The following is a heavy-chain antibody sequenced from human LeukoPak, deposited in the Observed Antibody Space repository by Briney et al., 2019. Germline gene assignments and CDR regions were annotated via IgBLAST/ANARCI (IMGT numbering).Heavy chain of an antibody. Sequence: ASVKVSCKASGYTFTGYYMHWVRQAPGQGLEWMGWINPNSGGTNYAQKFQGRVTMTRDTSINTAYMELSRLRSDDTAVYYCARDHYCSSTSCYTIFDYWGQGTLVTVSS. CDR3: ARDHYCSSTSCYTIFDY. J-gene: IGHJ4*02. CDR1: GYTFTGYY. CDR2: INPNSGGT. D-gene: IGHD2-2*02. V-gene: IGHV1-2*02.